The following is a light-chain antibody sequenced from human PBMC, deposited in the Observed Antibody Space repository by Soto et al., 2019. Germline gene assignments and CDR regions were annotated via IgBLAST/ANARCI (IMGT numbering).Light chain of an antibody. CDR2: DVT. CDR1: SSDVGGYDY. V-gene: IGLV2-11*01. Sequence: QSALAQPRSVSGSPGQSVTISCTGTSSDVGGYDYVSWYQQHSGKAPRVIISDVTKRPSGVPDRFSASKSGNTASLTISGLLAEDEAAYYCCSYSGTYPVVFGGGTKLTVL. J-gene: IGLJ2*01. CDR3: CSYSGTYPVV.